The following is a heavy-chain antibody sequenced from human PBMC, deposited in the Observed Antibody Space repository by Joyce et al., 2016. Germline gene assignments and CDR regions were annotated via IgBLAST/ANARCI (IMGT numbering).Heavy chain of an antibody. CDR2: ISGISGNT. CDR1: GFTFTRDA. D-gene: IGHD6-19*01. J-gene: IGHJ4*02. CDR3: AKGGGVYSSGWYYYDN. V-gene: IGHV3-23*01. Sequence: EVQLLESGGNLVQPGGSLRLSCTASGFTFTRDAMTWVRQAPGKGLEWVASISGISGNTYYATPVKGRFTISRDDSKKTLYLQMDSLGADDTAIYYCAKGGGVYSSGWYYYDNWGQGTLVTVHS.